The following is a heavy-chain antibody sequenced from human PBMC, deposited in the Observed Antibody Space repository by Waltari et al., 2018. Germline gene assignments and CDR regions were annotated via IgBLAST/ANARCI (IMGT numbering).Heavy chain of an antibody. CDR1: GFPFRSYA. CDR3: AEAGLYVRDYYYDYSMGV. J-gene: IGHJ6*02. CDR2: ISGSGAAI. V-gene: IGHV3-23*01. Sequence: EVQLLESGGGLVQPGGSLRLSCAASGFPFRSYAISWVRQAPGKGLEWVSSISGSGAAIYYADSVKGRFTISRDNSKNTLYLQMISLRAEDTAVYYCAEAGLYVRDYYYDYSMGVWGQGTTVTVSS. D-gene: IGHD3-16*01.